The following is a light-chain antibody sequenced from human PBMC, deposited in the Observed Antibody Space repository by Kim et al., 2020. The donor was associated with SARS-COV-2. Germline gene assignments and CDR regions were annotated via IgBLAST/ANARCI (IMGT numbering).Light chain of an antibody. J-gene: IGLJ3*02. CDR2: DVN. V-gene: IGLV2-14*03. CDR3: SSSTTSSTLV. Sequence: QSALTQPASVSGSPGQSITVSCTGTSNDVGGYNYVSWYQQLPDKAPKLIIYDVNNRPSGVSHRFSGSKSGNTASLTISGLQAEDEADYYCSSSTTSSTLVFGGGTQLTVL. CDR1: SNDVGGYNY.